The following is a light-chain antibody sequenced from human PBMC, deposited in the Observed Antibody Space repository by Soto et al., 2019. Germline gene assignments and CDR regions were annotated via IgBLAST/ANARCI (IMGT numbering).Light chain of an antibody. CDR3: ATWDDSLSNYV. J-gene: IGLJ1*01. V-gene: IGLV1-47*01. CDR1: SSKIGSNY. CDR2: RNN. Sequence: QSALTQPPSASGTPGQRVTISCSGSSSKIGSNYVYWYQHLTGTAPKPLIYRNNQRPSGVPDRFSGSKSGTSASLAISGLRSEDEADYYCATWDDSLSNYVFGTGTKVTVL.